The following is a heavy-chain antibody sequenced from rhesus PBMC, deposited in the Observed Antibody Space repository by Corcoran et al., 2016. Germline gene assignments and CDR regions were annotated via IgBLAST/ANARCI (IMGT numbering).Heavy chain of an antibody. J-gene: IGHJ4*01. CDR2: ISGSGGST. CDR1: GGSISRNY. CDR3: ARDPASYWSDYYRDY. D-gene: IGHD3-22*01. V-gene: IGHV4-160*01. Sequence: QVQLQESGPGLVKPSETLSLTCAVSGGSISRNYLSWIRQPPGKGLEWIGRISGSGGSTDYTPSLKSRVTISTDTSKNQFSLKLSSVTAADTAVYYCARDPASYWSDYYRDYWGQGVLVTVSS.